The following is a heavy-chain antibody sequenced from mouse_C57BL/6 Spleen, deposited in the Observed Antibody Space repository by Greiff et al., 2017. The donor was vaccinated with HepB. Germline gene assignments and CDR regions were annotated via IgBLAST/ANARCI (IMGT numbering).Heavy chain of an antibody. CDR2: INPGSGGT. Sequence: VQLVESGAELVRPGTSVKVSCKASGYAFTNYLIEWVKQRPGQGLEWIGVINPGSGGTNYNEKFKGKATLTADKSSSTAYMQLSSLTSEDSAVYFCARGFGIDAMDYWGQGTSVTVSS. J-gene: IGHJ4*01. D-gene: IGHD1-1*02. V-gene: IGHV1-54*01. CDR3: ARGFGIDAMDY. CDR1: GYAFTNYL.